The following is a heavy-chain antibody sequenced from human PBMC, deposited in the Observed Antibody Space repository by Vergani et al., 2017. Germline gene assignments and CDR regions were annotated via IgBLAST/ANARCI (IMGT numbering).Heavy chain of an antibody. CDR2: ISGSGGST. Sequence: VQLQESGPGLVKPSQTLSLTCTVSGGSISSGSYYWSWVRQAPGKGLEWVSAISGSGGSTYYADPVKVRFTISRDNSKNTLYLQMNSLRAEDTAVYYCAKVDNWNDADWFDPWGQGTLVTVSS. CDR1: GGSISSGSYY. CDR3: AKVDNWNDADWFDP. J-gene: IGHJ5*02. D-gene: IGHD1-20*01. V-gene: IGHV3-23*01.